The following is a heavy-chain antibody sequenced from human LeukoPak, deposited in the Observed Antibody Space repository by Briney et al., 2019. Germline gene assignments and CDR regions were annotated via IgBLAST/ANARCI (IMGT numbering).Heavy chain of an antibody. CDR3: ARAMAITKPYFDY. J-gene: IGHJ4*02. D-gene: IGHD5-24*01. Sequence: SETLSLTCTVSGYSISSGYYWGWIRQPPGKGLEWIGEIYHSGSTNYNPSLKSRVTISVDKSKNQFSLKLSSVTAADTAVYYCARAMAITKPYFDYWGQGTLVTVSS. CDR1: GYSISSGYY. V-gene: IGHV4-38-2*02. CDR2: IYHSGST.